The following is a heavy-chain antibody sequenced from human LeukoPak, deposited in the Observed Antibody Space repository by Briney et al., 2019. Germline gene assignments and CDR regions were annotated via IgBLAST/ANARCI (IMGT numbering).Heavy chain of an antibody. D-gene: IGHD5-18*01. V-gene: IGHV3-74*01. CDR2: IHRDGSST. CDR3: ARGTEGYTYGEFDS. CDR1: GFTFSDYW. Sequence: GGSLRLSCAASGFTFSDYWVHWVRQAPGKGLVWVSRIHRDGSSTTYADSVKGRFTISRDSAKNTLYLQMNSLRAEDTAMYYCARGTEGYTYGEFDSWGQGTLVTVSS. J-gene: IGHJ5*01.